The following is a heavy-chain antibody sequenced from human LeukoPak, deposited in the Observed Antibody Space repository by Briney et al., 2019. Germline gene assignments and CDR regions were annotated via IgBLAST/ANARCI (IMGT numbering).Heavy chain of an antibody. V-gene: IGHV3-48*01. CDR3: AREWFGELI. D-gene: IGHD3-10*01. J-gene: IGHJ4*02. CDR2: IRHDSSDI. CDR1: GFTFNGYS. Sequence: GGSLRLSCAASGFTFNGYSMNWVRQAPGKGLEWISFIRHDSSDIYYADSVKGRFTISRDNAKNSLYLQMNSLRADVTAVYYCAREWFGELIWGQGTLVTVSS.